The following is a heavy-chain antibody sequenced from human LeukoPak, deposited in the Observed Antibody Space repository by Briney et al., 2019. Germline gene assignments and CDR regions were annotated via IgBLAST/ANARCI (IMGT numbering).Heavy chain of an antibody. J-gene: IGHJ4*02. D-gene: IGHD6-19*01. CDR3: ARDIQTVAGSSSNFHY. V-gene: IGHV3-21*01. CDR2: ISTSSSYI. CDR1: GFTFSSYS. Sequence: PGGSLRLSCAASGFTFSSYSMNWVRQAPGKGLEWASSISTSSSYIYYVDSVKGRFTVSRDNARNSLYLQMNSLRAEDTAVYYCARDIQTVAGSSSNFHYWGQGTLVTVSS.